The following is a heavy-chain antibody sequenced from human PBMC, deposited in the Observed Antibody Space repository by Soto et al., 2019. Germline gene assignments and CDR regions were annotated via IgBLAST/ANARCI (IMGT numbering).Heavy chain of an antibody. J-gene: IGHJ4*02. CDR2: MKPSDGST. V-gene: IGHV1-46*02. Sequence: QVHLVQSGAEVKKPGASVKLSCKASGYNFNKYYVDWVRQAPGQGLEWMGIMKPSDGSTTYAQKCEGRVTMTRDTSTSTAYLELSSLRADDTAVYFCARGLAPDVVTAQDSWGQGTLVTVSS. CDR3: ARGLAPDVVTAQDS. D-gene: IGHD2-21*02. CDR1: GYNFNKYY.